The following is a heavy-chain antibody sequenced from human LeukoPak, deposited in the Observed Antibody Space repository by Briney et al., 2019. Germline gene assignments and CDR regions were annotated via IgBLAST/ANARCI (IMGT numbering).Heavy chain of an antibody. J-gene: IGHJ1*01. D-gene: IGHD6-13*01. V-gene: IGHV3-11*06. Sequence: GGSLRLSCAASGFTFSDYYMSWLRQAPGKGLEWVSYISSSSSYTNYADSVKGRFTISRDNAKNSLYLQMNSLRAEDTAVYYCARDRERYSSSWAEYFQHWGQGTLVT. CDR1: GFTFSDYY. CDR2: ISSSSSYT. CDR3: ARDRERYSSSWAEYFQH.